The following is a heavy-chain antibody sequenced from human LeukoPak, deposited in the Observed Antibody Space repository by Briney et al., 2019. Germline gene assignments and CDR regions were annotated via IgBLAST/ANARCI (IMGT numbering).Heavy chain of an antibody. Sequence: GGSLRLSCAASGFTFSRFGMHWVRQAPGKGLEWVAVFSYNGINKDYAGSVKGRFTISRDNSKNTLSLQVDSLRAEDTAMYYCARGLYTNGWYYYDYWGQGTLVTVSS. CDR1: GFTFSRFG. V-gene: IGHV3-33*05. CDR3: ARGLYTNGWYYYDY. D-gene: IGHD6-19*01. CDR2: FSYNGINK. J-gene: IGHJ4*02.